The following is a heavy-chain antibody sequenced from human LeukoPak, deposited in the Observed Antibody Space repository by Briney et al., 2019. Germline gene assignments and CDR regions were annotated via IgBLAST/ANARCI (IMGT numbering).Heavy chain of an antibody. Sequence: KISCKGFGYSFTNYWIGWVRQIPGKGLEWMGIIYPDYSETTYSPSFQGQVTMSVDKSINTAYLQWNSLRASDTAMYYCARHTDGNDSDAFDIWGQGTMVAVSS. CDR1: GYSFTNYW. D-gene: IGHD2-8*02. CDR2: IYPDYSET. V-gene: IGHV5-51*01. J-gene: IGHJ3*02. CDR3: ARHTDGNDSDAFDI.